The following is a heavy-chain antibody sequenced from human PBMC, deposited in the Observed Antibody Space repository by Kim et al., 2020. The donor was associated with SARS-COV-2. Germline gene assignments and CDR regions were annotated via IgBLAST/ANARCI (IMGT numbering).Heavy chain of an antibody. V-gene: IGHV1-3*01. CDR3: ARAYPRCGWFGELLLNYFDY. Sequence: ASVKVSCKASGYTFTSYAMHWVRQAPGQRLEWMGWINAGNGNTKYSQKFQGRVTITRDTSASTAYMELSSLRSEDTAVYYCARAYPRCGWFGELLLNYFDYWGQGTLVTVSS. D-gene: IGHD3-10*01. J-gene: IGHJ4*02. CDR2: INAGNGNT. CDR1: GYTFTSYA.